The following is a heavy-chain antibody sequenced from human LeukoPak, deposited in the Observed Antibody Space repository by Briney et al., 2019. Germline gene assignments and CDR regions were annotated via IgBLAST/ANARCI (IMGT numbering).Heavy chain of an antibody. CDR2: ISAYNGNT. CDR3: ARESDHGDPYY. J-gene: IGHJ4*02. V-gene: IGHV1-18*04. CDR1: GYTFTGYY. Sequence: ASVKVSCRASGYTFTGYYIHWVRQAPGQGLEWMGWISAYNGNTNYAQKLQGRVTMTTDTSTSTAYMELRSLRSDDTAVYYCARESDHGDPYYWGQGTLVTVSS. D-gene: IGHD4-17*01.